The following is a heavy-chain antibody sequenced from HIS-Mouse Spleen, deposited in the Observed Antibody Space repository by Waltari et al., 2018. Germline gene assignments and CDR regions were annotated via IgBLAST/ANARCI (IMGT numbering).Heavy chain of an antibody. Sequence: QVTLRESGPALVKPTQTLTLTCPFSGFSLSTSGMFVSWIRPPPGKALEWLARIDWDDDKYYSTSLKTRLTISKDTSKNQVVLTMTNMDPVDTATYYCARIAEGYSSGWYAFDYWGQGTLVTVSS. CDR3: ARIAEGYSSGWYAFDY. V-gene: IGHV2-70*15. CDR1: GFSLSTSGMF. J-gene: IGHJ4*02. D-gene: IGHD6-19*01. CDR2: IDWDDDK.